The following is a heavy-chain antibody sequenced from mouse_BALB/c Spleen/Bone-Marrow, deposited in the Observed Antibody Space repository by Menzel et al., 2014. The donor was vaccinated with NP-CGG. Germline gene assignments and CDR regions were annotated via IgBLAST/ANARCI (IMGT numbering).Heavy chain of an antibody. V-gene: IGHV7-1*02. CDR3: ARDVGYGNYFVY. Sequence: EVQAVESGGGLVQPGDSLRLSCATSGFTFSDFYMEWVRQPPGKRLEWIAASRNKAKHYTTEYSASVKGRFIVSRDTSQSILYLQMNALRAEDTAIYYCARDVGYGNYFVYWGQGTLVTVSA. D-gene: IGHD2-10*02. CDR1: GFTFSDFY. CDR2: SRNKAKHYTT. J-gene: IGHJ3*01.